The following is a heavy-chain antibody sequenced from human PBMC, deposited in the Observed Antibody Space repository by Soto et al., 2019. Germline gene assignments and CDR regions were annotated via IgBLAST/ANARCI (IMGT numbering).Heavy chain of an antibody. J-gene: IGHJ3*02. V-gene: IGHV4-59*08. Sequence: SETLSLTCSVSGDSISIYYWSWILQPPGKGLEWIGYIYYSGSTNYNPSLKSRVTISVDTSKNQFSLKLSSVTAADTAVYYCARHLLLYYYDSSGYYLRDAFDIWGQGTMVTVSS. CDR3: ARHLLLYYYDSSGYYLRDAFDI. CDR1: GDSISIYY. CDR2: IYYSGST. D-gene: IGHD3-22*01.